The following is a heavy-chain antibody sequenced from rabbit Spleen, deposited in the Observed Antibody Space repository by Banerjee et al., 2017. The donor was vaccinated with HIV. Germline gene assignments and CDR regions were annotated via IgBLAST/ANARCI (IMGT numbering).Heavy chain of an antibody. CDR2: IYADSSGST. D-gene: IGHD2-1*01. J-gene: IGHJ4*01. V-gene: IGHV1S40*01. Sequence: QSLEESGGGLVKPEGSLKVSCKASGFDFISYYICWVRQAPGKGLECIACIYADSSGSTYYASWAKGRFTISKTSSTTVTLEMTSLTAADTATYFCARALATMTMMITPFNLWGPGTLVPS. CDR1: GFDFISYY. CDR3: ARALATMTMMITPFNL.